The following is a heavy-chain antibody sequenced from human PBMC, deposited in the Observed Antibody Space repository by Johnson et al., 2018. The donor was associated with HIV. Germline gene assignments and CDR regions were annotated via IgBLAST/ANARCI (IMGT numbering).Heavy chain of an antibody. CDR3: ASGDDDGF. CDR2: ISYDGSNK. V-gene: IGHV3-30*04. CDR1: GFSLSSYA. J-gene: IGHJ3*01. Sequence: QVQLVESGGGVVQPGRSLRLSCAASGFSLSSYAMHWVRQAPGKGLEWVAVISYDGSNKYYADSVKGRFTISRDNSKNTLYVQMNSLRPEDTALYYCASGDDDGFWGQGKMVTVSS. D-gene: IGHD5-12*01.